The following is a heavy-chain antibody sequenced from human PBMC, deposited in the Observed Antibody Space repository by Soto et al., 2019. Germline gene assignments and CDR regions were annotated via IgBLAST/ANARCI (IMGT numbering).Heavy chain of an antibody. J-gene: IGHJ5*02. Sequence: GASVKVSCKASGYTFTSYGISWVRQAPGQELEWMGWISAYNGNTNYAQKLQGRVTMTTDTSTSTAYMELRSLRSDDTAVYYCARVRSEYYDILTGYYRLNWFDPWGQGTLVTVSS. CDR2: ISAYNGNT. V-gene: IGHV1-18*01. D-gene: IGHD3-9*01. CDR3: ARVRSEYYDILTGYYRLNWFDP. CDR1: GYTFTSYG.